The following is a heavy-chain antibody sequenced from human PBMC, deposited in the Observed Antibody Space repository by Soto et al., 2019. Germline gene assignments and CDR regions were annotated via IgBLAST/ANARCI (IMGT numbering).Heavy chain of an antibody. D-gene: IGHD6-25*01. CDR1: GYTFTSHG. V-gene: IGHV1-18*04. Sequence: QVQLVQSGAEVKKPGASVKVSCKASGYTFTSHGISWVRQAPGQGLEWMGWISTYNGNTNYAQKVQDRVTMTTDTSTSTAYMQLRSLRSDDTAVHYCARDAAWRPNDHWGQGTLVTVSS. J-gene: IGHJ4*02. CDR2: ISTYNGNT. CDR3: ARDAAWRPNDH.